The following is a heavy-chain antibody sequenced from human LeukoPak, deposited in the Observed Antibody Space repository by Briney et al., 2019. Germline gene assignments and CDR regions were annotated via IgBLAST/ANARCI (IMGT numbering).Heavy chain of an antibody. Sequence: GGSLRLSCAASGFTFSSYSMNWVRQAPGKGLEWVSSISSSSSYIYYADSVKGRFTISRDNAKNSLYLQMNSLRAEDTAVYYCARVDYYDSSGYYLGSIDYWGQGTLVTVSS. V-gene: IGHV3-21*01. CDR3: ARVDYYDSSGYYLGSIDY. D-gene: IGHD3-22*01. CDR1: GFTFSSYS. J-gene: IGHJ4*02. CDR2: ISSSSSYI.